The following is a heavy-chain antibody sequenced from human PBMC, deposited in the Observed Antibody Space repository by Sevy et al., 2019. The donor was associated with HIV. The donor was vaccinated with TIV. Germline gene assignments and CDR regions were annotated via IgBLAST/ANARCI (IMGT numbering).Heavy chain of an antibody. V-gene: IGHV3-23*01. CDR2: LSFGCGEI. CDR3: AREGCTKPHDY. J-gene: IGHJ4*02. CDR1: GFTFSKYS. D-gene: IGHD2-8*01. Sequence: GGSLRLSCAAFGFTFSKYSIGWAGRPPGKGLDWASTLSFGCGEINYADSVKGRFTISRDNSKSSVYLQMNNLRPEDTAVYYCAREGCTKPHDYWGQGTLVTVSS.